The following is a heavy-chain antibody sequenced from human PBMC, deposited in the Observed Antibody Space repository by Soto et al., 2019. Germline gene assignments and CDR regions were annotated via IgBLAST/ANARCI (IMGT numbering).Heavy chain of an antibody. Sequence: QVRLVQSGAEVKKPGSSVKVSCKFSGGTFKTESINWLRQAPGQGLEWMGNILPAFGTADYAPKFQGRVTFTADQATTTAFMELSSLTSQDTAFYFCARGHEHGGNSEAFDIWCQGTWVTVSS. CDR1: GGTFKTES. CDR3: ARGHEHGGNSEAFDI. J-gene: IGHJ3*02. D-gene: IGHD2-21*01. CDR2: ILPAFGTA. V-gene: IGHV1-69*13.